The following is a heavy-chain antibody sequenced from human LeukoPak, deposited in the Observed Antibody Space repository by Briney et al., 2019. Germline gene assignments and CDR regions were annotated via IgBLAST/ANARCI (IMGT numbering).Heavy chain of an antibody. J-gene: IGHJ4*02. CDR3: AILQVAGTDFDY. CDR2: ISYDGSNK. Sequence: PGGSLRLSCAASGFTFSSYAMHWVRQAPGKGLEWEAVISYDGSNKYYADSVKGRFTISRDNSKNTLYLQMNSLRAEDTAVYYCAILQVAGTDFDYWGREPWSPSPQ. D-gene: IGHD6-19*01. CDR1: GFTFSSYA. V-gene: IGHV3-30-3*01.